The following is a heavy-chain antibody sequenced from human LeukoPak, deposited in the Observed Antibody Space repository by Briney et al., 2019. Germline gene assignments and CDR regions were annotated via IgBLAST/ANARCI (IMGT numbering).Heavy chain of an antibody. J-gene: IGHJ5*02. V-gene: IGHV1-18*01. CDR2: ISAYNGNT. CDR3: ARGQILSRIAAAGYNWFDP. CDR1: GYTFTSYG. D-gene: IGHD6-13*01. Sequence: ASVKVSCKASGYTFTSYGISWVRQAPGQGLEWMGWISAYNGNTNYAQKLQGRVTMTTDTSTSTAYMELRSLRSDDTAVYYCARGQILSRIAAAGYNWFDPWGQGTLVTVSS.